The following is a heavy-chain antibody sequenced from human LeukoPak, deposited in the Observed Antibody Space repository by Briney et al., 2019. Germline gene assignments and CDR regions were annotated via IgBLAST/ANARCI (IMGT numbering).Heavy chain of an antibody. CDR3: AGVRAGANRAFDA. CDR1: GFTFSRYW. CDR2: IDPDDSGS. J-gene: IGHJ3*01. V-gene: IGHV3-74*01. Sequence: GRSLRLSCAASGFTFSRYWMHWVRQAPGEGLVWVSRIDPDDSGSSYADSVKGRFTISRDNAKNTLWLQMNSLRADDTAVYYCAGVRAGANRAFDAWGQGTVVAVSS. D-gene: IGHD4/OR15-4a*01.